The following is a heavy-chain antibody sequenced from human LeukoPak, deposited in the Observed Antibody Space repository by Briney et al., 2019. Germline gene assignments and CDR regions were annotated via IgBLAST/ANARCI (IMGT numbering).Heavy chain of an antibody. CDR3: ARDYSGYDVFFLGY. CDR2: ISYDGSNK. Sequence: GGSLRLSCAASGFTFSSYAMHWVRQAPGKGLEWVAAISYDGSNKYYADSVKGRFTISRDNSKNTLYLQMNSLRAEDTAVYYCARDYSGYDVFFLGYWGQGTLVTVSS. D-gene: IGHD5-12*01. V-gene: IGHV3-30*04. CDR1: GFTFSSYA. J-gene: IGHJ4*02.